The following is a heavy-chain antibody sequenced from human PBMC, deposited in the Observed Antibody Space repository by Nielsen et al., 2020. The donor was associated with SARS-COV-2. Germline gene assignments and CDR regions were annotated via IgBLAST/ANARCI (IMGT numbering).Heavy chain of an antibody. J-gene: IGHJ4*02. CDR3: TRDPGGFHNGPRGGGYFDL. CDR1: GFTFSNYA. Sequence: GESLKISCAASGFTFSNYAMHWARQAPGKGLEWVAIIWNDGSNKNYVDSVKGRFIISKDNAKKILYLQMNSLRVEDTAVYFCTRDPGGFHNGPRGGGYFDLWGQGTLLSVSS. V-gene: IGHV3-33*01. D-gene: IGHD2-8*01. CDR2: IWNDGSNK.